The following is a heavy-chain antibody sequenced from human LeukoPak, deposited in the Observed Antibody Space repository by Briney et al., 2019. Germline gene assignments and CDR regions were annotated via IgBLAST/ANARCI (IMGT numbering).Heavy chain of an antibody. CDR2: IGASGADT. Sequence: GGSLRLSCAASGFTFSSYAMTWVRQAPGKGLDWVSGIGASGADTYYADSVKGRFIISRDNSKNTLYLDMSSLRAEDTAVYYCAKRPRDSSGYYLGAFDGWGQGTTVTVS. J-gene: IGHJ3*01. CDR3: AKRPRDSSGYYLGAFDG. V-gene: IGHV3-23*01. D-gene: IGHD3-22*01. CDR1: GFTFSSYA.